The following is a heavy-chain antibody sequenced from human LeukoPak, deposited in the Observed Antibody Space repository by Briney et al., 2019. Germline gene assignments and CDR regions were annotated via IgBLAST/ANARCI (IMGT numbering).Heavy chain of an antibody. J-gene: IGHJ4*02. CDR3: VKDLAPRYYDILTGYYPLDY. CDR1: GFTFSSYA. V-gene: IGHV3-64D*06. D-gene: IGHD3-9*01. CDR2: ISSNGGST. Sequence: GGSLRFSCSASGFTFSSYAMHWVRQAPGKGLEYVSAISSNGGSTYYADSVKGRFTISRDNSKNTLYLQMSSLRAEDTAVYYCVKDLAPRYYDILTGYYPLDYWGQGTLVTVSS.